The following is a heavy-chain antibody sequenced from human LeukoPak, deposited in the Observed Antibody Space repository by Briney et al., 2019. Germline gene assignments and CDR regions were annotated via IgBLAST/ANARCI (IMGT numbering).Heavy chain of an antibody. V-gene: IGHV1-3*01. J-gene: IGHJ6*02. CDR3: ARRYFPGSYFDYYGMDV. Sequence: ASVKVSCKASGYTFTSYAMHWVRQAPGQRLEWMGWINAGNGNTKYSQKFQGRVTITADESTSTAYMELSSLRSEDTAVYYCARRYFPGSYFDYYGMDVWGQGTTVTVSS. CDR1: GYTFTSYA. D-gene: IGHD1-26*01. CDR2: INAGNGNT.